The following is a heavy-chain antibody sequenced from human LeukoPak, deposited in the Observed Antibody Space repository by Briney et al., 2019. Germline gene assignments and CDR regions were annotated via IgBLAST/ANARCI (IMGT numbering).Heavy chain of an antibody. Sequence: ASVKVSCKASGYTFTGYYMHWVRQAPGQGLEWMGWINPNSGGTNYAQKFQGRVTMTTDTSTSTLYMELRSLRSDDTAVYYCARAVAVTGPYYFDYWGQGTLVTVSS. D-gene: IGHD6-19*01. CDR3: ARAVAVTGPYYFDY. V-gene: IGHV1-2*02. CDR2: INPNSGGT. CDR1: GYTFTGYY. J-gene: IGHJ4*02.